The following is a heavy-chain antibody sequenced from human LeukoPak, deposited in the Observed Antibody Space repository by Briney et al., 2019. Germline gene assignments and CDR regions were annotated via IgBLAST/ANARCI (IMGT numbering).Heavy chain of an antibody. Sequence: PGGSLRLSCAASGFTFSGYWMHWVRQAPGKGLLWVSRINSDGSSTTYADSVKGRFTISRDNAKSTLYLQMNSLRAEDTAVYYCARGGEYSYSSWAYWGQGTLVTVSS. D-gene: IGHD6-6*01. CDR3: ARGGEYSYSSWAY. V-gene: IGHV3-74*01. CDR2: INSDGSST. CDR1: GFTFSGYW. J-gene: IGHJ4*02.